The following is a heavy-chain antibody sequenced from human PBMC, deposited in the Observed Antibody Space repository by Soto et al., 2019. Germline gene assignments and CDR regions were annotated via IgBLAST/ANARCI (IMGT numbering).Heavy chain of an antibody. V-gene: IGHV3-9*01. CDR1: GFTVDDYA. J-gene: IGHJ4*02. D-gene: IGHD3-22*01. CDR3: AKGDYYDSSGYLPLDY. Sequence: GGSLRLSCAASGFTVDDYAMHWVRQAPGKGLEWVSGISWNSGSIGYADSVKGRFTISRDNAKNSLYLQMNSLRAEDTALYYCAKGDYYDSSGYLPLDYWGQGTLVTASS. CDR2: ISWNSGSI.